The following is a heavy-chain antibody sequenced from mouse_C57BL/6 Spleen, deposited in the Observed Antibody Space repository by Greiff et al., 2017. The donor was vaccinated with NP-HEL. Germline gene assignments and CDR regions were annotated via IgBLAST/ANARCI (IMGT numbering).Heavy chain of an antibody. J-gene: IGHJ3*01. V-gene: IGHV3-6*01. Sequence: EVHLVESGPGLVKPSQSLSLTCSVTGYSITSGYYWNWIRQFPGNKLEWMGYISYDGSNNYNPSLKNRISITRDTSKNQFFLKLNSVTTEDTATYYCARAYDYDVGFAYWGQGTLVTVSA. CDR1: GYSITSGYY. CDR3: ARAYDYDVGFAY. D-gene: IGHD2-4*01. CDR2: ISYDGSN.